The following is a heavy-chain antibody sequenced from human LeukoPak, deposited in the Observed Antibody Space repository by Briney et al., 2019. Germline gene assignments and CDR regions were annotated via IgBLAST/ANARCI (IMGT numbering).Heavy chain of an antibody. D-gene: IGHD6-13*01. V-gene: IGHV3-30-3*02. CDR2: ISYDGSNK. Sequence: GGSLRLSCAASGFTFSSYAMHWVRQAPGKGLEWVAVISYDGSNKYYADSVKGRFTISRDNSKNTLYLQMNNLRAEDTAVYYCAKPGIAAAVDYWGQGTLVTVSS. CDR3: AKPGIAAAVDY. J-gene: IGHJ4*02. CDR1: GFTFSSYA.